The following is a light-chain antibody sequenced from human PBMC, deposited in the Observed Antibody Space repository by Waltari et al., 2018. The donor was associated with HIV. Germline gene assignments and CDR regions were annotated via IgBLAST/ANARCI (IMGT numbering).Light chain of an antibody. CDR1: TSNIGADYT. CDR3: HSYDSSLDGWV. Sequence: QSVLTQPHSVSGAPGQRVPISCTGSTSNIGADYTVTRHQHRPGPAPKPLIYGYNNRPSGVPDRFSGSKSGTSASLAITVLQAEDEADYYCHSYDSSLDGWVFGGGTKLTVL. CDR2: GYN. J-gene: IGLJ3*02. V-gene: IGLV1-40*01.